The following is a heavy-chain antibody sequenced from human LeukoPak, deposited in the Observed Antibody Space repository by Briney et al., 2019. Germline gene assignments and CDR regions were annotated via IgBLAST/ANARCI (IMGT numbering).Heavy chain of an antibody. CDR2: INPNSGGT. Sequence: PSVKVSCKASGYTFTGYYMHWVRQAPGQGLEWMGWINPNSGGTNYAQKFQGRVTMTRDTSISTAYMELSRLRSDDTAVYYCARARPVVTVYYYYYYGMDVWGQGTTVTVSS. D-gene: IGHD2-21*02. CDR1: GYTFTGYY. V-gene: IGHV1-2*02. J-gene: IGHJ6*02. CDR3: ARARPVVTVYYYYYYGMDV.